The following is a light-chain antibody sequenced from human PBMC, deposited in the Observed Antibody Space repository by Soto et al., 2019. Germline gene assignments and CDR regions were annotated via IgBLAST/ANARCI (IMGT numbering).Light chain of an antibody. Sequence: QSVLTQPASVSGSPGQSITISCTGTSSGVGTYNLVSWYQQYPGKAPKVIIYEDSKRPSGVSDRFSGSKSGNTASLTISGLQAEDEADYYCVSFTTSRSYVFGTGTKLTVL. J-gene: IGLJ1*01. CDR2: EDS. CDR1: SSGVGTYNL. V-gene: IGLV2-14*02. CDR3: VSFTTSRSYV.